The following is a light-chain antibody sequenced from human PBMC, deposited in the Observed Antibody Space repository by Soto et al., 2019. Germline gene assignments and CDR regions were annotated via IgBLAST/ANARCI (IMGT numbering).Light chain of an antibody. V-gene: IGLV4-69*01. Sequence: QPVLTQSPSASASLRASVKHTCTLSSGQSSYAIAWHQQQPEKGPRYLMKLDSDGSHTKGDAIPDRFSGSSSGAERYLTISSLQSEDEADYYCQTWGTGIHVVFGGGTKLTVL. J-gene: IGLJ2*01. CDR3: QTWGTGIHVV. CDR2: LDSDGSH. CDR1: SGQSSYA.